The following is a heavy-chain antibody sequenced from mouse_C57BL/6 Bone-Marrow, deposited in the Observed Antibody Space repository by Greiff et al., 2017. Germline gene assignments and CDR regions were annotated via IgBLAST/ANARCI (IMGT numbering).Heavy chain of an antibody. CDR3: ARGGYYDCLYFDY. J-gene: IGHJ2*01. CDR1: GYAFSSYW. V-gene: IGHV1-80*01. D-gene: IGHD2-4*01. Sequence: QVQLQQSGAELVKPGASVKISCKASGYAFSSYWMNWVKQRPGKGLEWIGQIYPGDGDTNYNGKFKGKATLTADKSSSTAYMQLSSLTSEDSAVYCCARGGYYDCLYFDYWGQGTTLTVSS. CDR2: IYPGDGDT.